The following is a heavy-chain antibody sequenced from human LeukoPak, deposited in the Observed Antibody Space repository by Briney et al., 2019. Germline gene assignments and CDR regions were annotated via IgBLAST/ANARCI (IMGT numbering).Heavy chain of an antibody. D-gene: IGHD5-18*01. CDR3: ARPQRGFSYSAFDI. V-gene: IGHV1-69*05. J-gene: IGHJ3*02. Sequence: SVKVSCKASGGTFSSYAISWVRQAPGQGLEWMGRIIPIFGTANYAQKFQGRVTITTDESTSTAYVELSSLRSEDTAVYYCARPQRGFSYSAFDIWGQGTMVTVSS. CDR1: GGTFSSYA. CDR2: IIPIFGTA.